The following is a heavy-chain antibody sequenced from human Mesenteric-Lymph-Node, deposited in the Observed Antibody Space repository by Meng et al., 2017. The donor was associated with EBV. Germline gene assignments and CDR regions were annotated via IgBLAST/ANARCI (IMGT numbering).Heavy chain of an antibody. D-gene: IGHD3-10*02. V-gene: IGHV1-69*01. Sequence: QVQLVQSGAEVKMPGXSVKASXQASGGTFSAHFVNWVRQPPGQGLEWMGGITPIFGRTNYAQKFQGRVTMTADESTGTVYMELSYLRSEDTAIYYCAREPMLFGPPEDLSAYWDQGTLVTVSS. CDR2: ITPIFGRT. CDR1: GGTFSAHF. J-gene: IGHJ4*02. CDR3: AREPMLFGPPEDLSAY.